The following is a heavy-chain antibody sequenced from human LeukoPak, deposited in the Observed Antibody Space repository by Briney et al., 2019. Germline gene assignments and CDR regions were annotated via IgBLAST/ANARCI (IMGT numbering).Heavy chain of an antibody. D-gene: IGHD3-10*01. J-gene: IGHJ5*02. V-gene: IGHV4-59*01. CDR2: IYYSGST. CDR3: ARGLWFGESNWFDP. CDR1: GGSISSYY. Sequence: PSETLSLTSTVSGGSISSYYWSWIRQPPGKGLEWIGYIYYSGSTNYNPSLKSRVTISVDTSKNQFSLKLSSVTAADTAVYYCARGLWFGESNWFDPWGQGTLVTVSS.